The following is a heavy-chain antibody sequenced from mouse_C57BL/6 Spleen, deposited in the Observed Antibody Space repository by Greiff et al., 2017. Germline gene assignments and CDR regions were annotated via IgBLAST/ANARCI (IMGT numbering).Heavy chain of an antibody. D-gene: IGHD1-1*01. CDR3: ARYNGPFDY. CDR1: GFTFTDYY. J-gene: IGHJ2*01. CDR2: IRNKANGYTT. V-gene: IGHV7-3*01. Sequence: EVKLVESGGGLVQPGGSLSLSCAASGFTFTDYYMSWVRPPPGKALEWLGFIRNKANGYTTEYSASVKGRFTISRDNSQSILYLQMNALRAEDSATYYCARYNGPFDYWGQGTTLTVAS.